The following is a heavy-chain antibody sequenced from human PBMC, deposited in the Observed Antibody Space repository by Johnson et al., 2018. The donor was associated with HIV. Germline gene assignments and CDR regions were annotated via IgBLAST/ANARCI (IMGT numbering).Heavy chain of an antibody. CDR3: AKVGGRHDYGDYLGAFDI. Sequence: VQLVESGGGVVQPGKSLTLSCVASGLSFSNFGIHWVRQAPGKGLEWVSAISGSGGSTYYADSVKGRFTIPRDNSKNTLYLQMNSLRAEDTAVYYCAKVGGRHDYGDYLGAFDIWGQGTMVTVSS. CDR1: GLSFSNFG. V-gene: IGHV3-23*04. D-gene: IGHD4-17*01. CDR2: ISGSGGST. J-gene: IGHJ3*02.